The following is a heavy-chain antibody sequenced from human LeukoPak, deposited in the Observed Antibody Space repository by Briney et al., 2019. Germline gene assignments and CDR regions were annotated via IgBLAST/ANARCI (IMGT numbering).Heavy chain of an antibody. CDR2: IYYSGST. V-gene: IGHV4-39*07. CDR3: ARGSGSYVDAFDI. CDR1: GGSISSSSYY. J-gene: IGHJ3*02. Sequence: SETLSLTCTVSGGSISSSSYYWGWIRQPPGKGLEWIGSIYYSGSTYYNPSLKSRVTISVDTSKNQFSLKLSSVTAADTAVYYCARGSGSYVDAFDIWGQGTMVTVSS. D-gene: IGHD1-26*01.